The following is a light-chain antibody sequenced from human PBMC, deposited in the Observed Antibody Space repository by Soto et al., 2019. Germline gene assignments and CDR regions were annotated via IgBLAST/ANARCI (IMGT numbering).Light chain of an antibody. Sequence: IQLTQSPSSLSASVGDRVTITCRASQSISSWLAWYQQKPGKVPKLLIYAASTLQSGVPSRFSGSGSGTDFTLTISSLQPEDVATYYCQKYNSAPLTFGQGTRLEIK. CDR3: QKYNSAPLT. V-gene: IGKV1-27*01. J-gene: IGKJ5*01. CDR2: AAS. CDR1: QSISSW.